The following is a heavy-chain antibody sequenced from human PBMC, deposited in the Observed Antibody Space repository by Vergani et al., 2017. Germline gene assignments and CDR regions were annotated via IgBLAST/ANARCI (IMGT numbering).Heavy chain of an antibody. Sequence: EVQLVESGGGLVQPGGSLRLSCAASGFTFSSYWMHWVRQAPGKGLVWVSRIKSDGSSTSYADSVKGRFTISRDNAKNTLYLQMNSRRAEDTAVYYCARGVSITIFGVARGGMDVWGQGTTVTVSS. CDR2: IKSDGSST. CDR1: GFTFSSYW. J-gene: IGHJ6*02. CDR3: ARGVSITIFGVARGGMDV. V-gene: IGHV3-74*01. D-gene: IGHD3-3*01.